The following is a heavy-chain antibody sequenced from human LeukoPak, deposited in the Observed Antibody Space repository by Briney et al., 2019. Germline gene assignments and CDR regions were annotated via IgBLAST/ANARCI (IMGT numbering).Heavy chain of an antibody. Sequence: SETLSLTCAVCGGSFSGYYWSWIRQPPGKGLEWIGEINHSGSTNYNPSLKSRVTISVDTSKNQFSLKLSSVTAADTAVYYCAITYYDFWSGYGLDYWGQGTLVTVSS. CDR2: INHSGST. CDR3: AITYYDFWSGYGLDY. D-gene: IGHD3-3*01. V-gene: IGHV4-34*01. J-gene: IGHJ4*02. CDR1: GGSFSGYY.